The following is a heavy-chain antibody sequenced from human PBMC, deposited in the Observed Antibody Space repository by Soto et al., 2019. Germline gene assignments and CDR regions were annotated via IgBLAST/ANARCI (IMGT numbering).Heavy chain of an antibody. J-gene: IGHJ4*02. CDR2: IDYNGRA. D-gene: IGHD4-4*01. Sequence: QVQLQESGPGLVKPSETLPLTCSVSDGSVTGSCWSWIRQPPGKGLEWIGCIDYNGRAHYNPSLTSRVTMSLDTSNNHFSLKLSSVTTTDTAVYYCARGPDYSKVGYWGQGTLVTVSS. V-gene: IGHV4-59*02. CDR1: DGSVTGSC. CDR3: ARGPDYSKVGY.